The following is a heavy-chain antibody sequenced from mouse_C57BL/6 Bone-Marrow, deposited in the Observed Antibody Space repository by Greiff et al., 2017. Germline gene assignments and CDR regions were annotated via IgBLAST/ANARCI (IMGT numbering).Heavy chain of an antibody. J-gene: IGHJ2*01. CDR3: ALYYSKRGNFDY. D-gene: IGHD2-5*01. CDR2: IYPGGGNT. Sequence: QVQLQQSGAELVRPGASVKLSCKASGYTFTDYYINWVKQRPGQGLEWIARIYPGGGNTYYNEKFKGKATLTAEKSSSTAYLQLSSLTSEDSAVYFCALYYSKRGNFDYWGQGTTLTVSS. V-gene: IGHV1-76*01. CDR1: GYTFTDYY.